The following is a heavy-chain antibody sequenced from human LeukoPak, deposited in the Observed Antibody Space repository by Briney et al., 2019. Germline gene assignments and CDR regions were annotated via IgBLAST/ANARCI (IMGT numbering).Heavy chain of an antibody. J-gene: IGHJ4*02. V-gene: IGHV3-9*01. CDR2: ISWNSGSI. Sequence: SLRLSCAASGFTFDDYAMYWVRQAPGKGLEWVSGISWNSGSIGYADSVKGRFTISRDNAKNSLYLQMNSLRAEDTAVYYCARDVKEGVFDYWGQGTLVTVSS. CDR3: ARDVKEGVFDY. CDR1: GFTFDDYA.